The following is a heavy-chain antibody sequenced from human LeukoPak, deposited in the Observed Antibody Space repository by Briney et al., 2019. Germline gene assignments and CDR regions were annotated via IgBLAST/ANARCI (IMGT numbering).Heavy chain of an antibody. CDR2: ISYDGSNK. J-gene: IGHJ4*02. Sequence: GGSLRLSCAASGFTFSSYAMPWVRQAPGKGLEWVAVISYDGSNKYYADSVKGRFTISRDNSKNTLYLQMNSLRAEDTAVYYCARAEYYDFWSGYYKGGYYFDYWGQGTLVTVSS. CDR3: ARAEYYDFWSGYYKGGYYFDY. D-gene: IGHD3-3*01. V-gene: IGHV3-30-3*01. CDR1: GFTFSSYA.